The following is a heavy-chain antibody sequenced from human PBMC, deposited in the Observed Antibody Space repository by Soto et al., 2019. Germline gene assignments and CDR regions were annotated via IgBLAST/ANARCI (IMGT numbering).Heavy chain of an antibody. V-gene: IGHV4-34*01. Sequence: SETLSLTCAVYGGSFSGYYWSWIRQPPGKGLEWIGEINHSGSTNYNPSLKSRVTISVDTSKNQFSLKLSSVTAADTAVYYCARAGKDIVLMVYASMYYFDYWGQGTLVTVSS. J-gene: IGHJ4*02. CDR2: INHSGST. CDR3: ARAGKDIVLMVYASMYYFDY. D-gene: IGHD2-8*01. CDR1: GGSFSGYY.